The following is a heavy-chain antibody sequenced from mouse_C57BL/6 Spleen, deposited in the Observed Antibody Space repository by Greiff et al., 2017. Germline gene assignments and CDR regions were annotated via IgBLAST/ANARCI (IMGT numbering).Heavy chain of an antibody. CDR2: ISSGGSYP. CDR1: GFTFGSYG. Sequence: EVQLQESGGDLVKPGGSLKLSCAAPGFTFGSYGMSWVRQTPDKSLEWVATISSGGSYPYYPASVKGRFTISRDNAKNTLYLQMSSLKSEDTAMYYCARQERRYAMDYWGQGTSVTVSS. CDR3: ARQERRYAMDY. V-gene: IGHV5-6*01. J-gene: IGHJ4*01.